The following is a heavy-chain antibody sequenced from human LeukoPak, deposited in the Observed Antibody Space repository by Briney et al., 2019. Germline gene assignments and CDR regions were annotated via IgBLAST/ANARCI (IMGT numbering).Heavy chain of an antibody. V-gene: IGHV3-23*01. Sequence: GGSLRLSCAASGFTFSSYAMSWVRQAPGKGLEWVSAISGSGGSTYYADSVKGRFTISRDNSKNTLYLQMNSLRAEDTAVYYCAKGDDILTGYQKERPFDYWGQGTQVTVSS. CDR2: ISGSGGST. CDR3: AKGDDILTGYQKERPFDY. CDR1: GFTFSSYA. D-gene: IGHD3-9*01. J-gene: IGHJ4*02.